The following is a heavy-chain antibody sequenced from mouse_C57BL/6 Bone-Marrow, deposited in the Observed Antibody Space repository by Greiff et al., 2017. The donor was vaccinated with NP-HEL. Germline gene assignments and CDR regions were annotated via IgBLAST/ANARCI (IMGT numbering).Heavy chain of an antibody. Sequence: VQLQQSGPVLVKPGASVKMSCKASGYTFTDYYLNWVKQSHGKSLEWIGVINPSNGGTSYNQKFKGKATLTVDKSSSTAYMELNSLTSEDSAVYYCARRRRQLRPYAMDYWGQGTSVTVSS. CDR2: INPSNGGT. CDR3: ARRRRQLRPYAMDY. V-gene: IGHV1-19*01. J-gene: IGHJ4*01. CDR1: GYTFTDYY. D-gene: IGHD3-2*02.